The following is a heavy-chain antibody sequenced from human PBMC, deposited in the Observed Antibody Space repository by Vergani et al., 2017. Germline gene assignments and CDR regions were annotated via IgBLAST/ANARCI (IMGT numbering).Heavy chain of an antibody. D-gene: IGHD5-12*01. CDR3: ARESDVVATIGRFDY. CDR2: IIPIFGTA. J-gene: IGHJ4*02. V-gene: IGHV1-69*01. CDR1: GGTFSSYA. Sequence: QVQLVQSGAEVKKPGSSVKVSCKASGGTFSSYAISWVRQAPGQGLEWMGGIIPIFGTANYAQKFQGRVPITAEESTSTAYMELRSLRSEDAAVYYCARESDVVATIGRFDYWGQGTLVTVSS.